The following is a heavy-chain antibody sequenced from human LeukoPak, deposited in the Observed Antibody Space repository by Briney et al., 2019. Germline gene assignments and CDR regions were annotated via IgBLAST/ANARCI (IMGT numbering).Heavy chain of an antibody. CDR1: GGSISSYY. CDR2: MCDNGRT. J-gene: IGHJ6*02. CDR3: ARTFSESYYYYGLDV. Sequence: SEAVSLTCTVTGGSISSYYWSWIRQPPGKGLEWIGYMCDNGRTNYNRSLKSRVTISVDTSKNQFSLLLSSVTAADTAVYYCARTFSESYYYYGLDVWGQGTTVTVS. V-gene: IGHV4-59*01. D-gene: IGHD1-26*01.